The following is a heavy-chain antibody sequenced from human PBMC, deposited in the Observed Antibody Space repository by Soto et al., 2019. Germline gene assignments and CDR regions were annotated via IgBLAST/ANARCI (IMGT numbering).Heavy chain of an antibody. J-gene: IGHJ5*02. D-gene: IGHD1-26*01. CDR2: INSDGTTT. V-gene: IGHV3-74*01. CDR3: ARVATGSYNWFDP. Sequence: EVQLVESGGGLVQPGGSLRLSCAASGFTFTSYWMHWVRQAPGMGLMWVSRINSDGTTTTYADSVKGRFTIPRDNAKNTLYLQMNSLRAEDTAVYYCARVATGSYNWFDPWGPGTLVTVSS. CDR1: GFTFTSYW.